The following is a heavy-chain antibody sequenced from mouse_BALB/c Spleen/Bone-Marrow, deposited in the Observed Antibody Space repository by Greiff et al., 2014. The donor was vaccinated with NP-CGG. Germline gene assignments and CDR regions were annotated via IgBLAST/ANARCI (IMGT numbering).Heavy chain of an antibody. CDR2: INPSSGYT. CDR1: GYTFTTYT. D-gene: IGHD4-1*01. V-gene: IGHV1-4*01. Sequence: QVQLQQSGAELARPGASVKMSCKASGYTFTTYTMHWVKQRPGQGLEWIGYINPSSGYTNYNQKFKDTATLTADKSSSTAYLQLSSLTSEDSAVYYCAGWELGGFDYWGQGTTLTVSS. J-gene: IGHJ2*01. CDR3: AGWELGGFDY.